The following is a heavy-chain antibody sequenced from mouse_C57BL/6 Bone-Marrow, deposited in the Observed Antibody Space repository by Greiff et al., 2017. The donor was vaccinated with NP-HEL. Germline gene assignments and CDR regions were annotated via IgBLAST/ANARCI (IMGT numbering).Heavy chain of an antibody. V-gene: IGHV2-9-1*01. CDR2: IWPGGGT. D-gene: IGHD1-1*02. J-gene: IGHJ3*01. CDR1: GFSLTSYA. CDR3: ARNEGYGFAY. Sequence: QVQLQQSGPGLVAPSQSLSITCTVSGFSLTSYAISWVRQPPGKGLEWLGVIWPGGGTNYNSALKSRLSISKDNSKRQVFLKMNSLQTDDTARYYCARNEGYGFAYWGQGTLVTVSA.